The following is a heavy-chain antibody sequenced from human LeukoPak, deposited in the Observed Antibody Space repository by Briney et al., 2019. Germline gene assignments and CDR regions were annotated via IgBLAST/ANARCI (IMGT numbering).Heavy chain of an antibody. CDR2: INSDGSST. CDR3: ARAKLRYFDWLTRDDAFDI. Sequence: GGSLRLSCAASGFTFSSYCMHWVRQAPGKGLVWVSRINSDGSSTSYADSVKGRFTISRDNAKNTLYLQMNSLRAEDTAVYYCARAKLRYFDWLTRDDAFDIWGQGTMVTVSS. D-gene: IGHD3-9*01. J-gene: IGHJ3*02. CDR1: GFTFSSYC. V-gene: IGHV3-74*01.